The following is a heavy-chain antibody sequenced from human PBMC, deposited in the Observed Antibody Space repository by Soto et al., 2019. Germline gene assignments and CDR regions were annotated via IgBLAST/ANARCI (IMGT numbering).Heavy chain of an antibody. CDR1: GGSISSYY. Sequence: QVQLQESGPGLVKPSETLSLTCTVSGGSISSYYWSWIRQPPGKGLEWIGYIYYSGSTNYNPSLKSRVTISVDTSKNQFSLKLSSVTAADTAVYYCARLGYSYGYGLDAFDIWGQGTMVTVSS. V-gene: IGHV4-59*08. J-gene: IGHJ3*02. CDR3: ARLGYSYGYGLDAFDI. CDR2: IYYSGST. D-gene: IGHD5-18*01.